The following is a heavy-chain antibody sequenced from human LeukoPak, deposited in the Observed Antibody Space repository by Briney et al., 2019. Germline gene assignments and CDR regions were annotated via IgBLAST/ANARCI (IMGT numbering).Heavy chain of an antibody. J-gene: IGHJ4*02. CDR3: ARGCRSYYGSGSCLSY. CDR1: GYTFNSYG. Sequence: ATVTVSCNASGYTFNSYGISWVRQAPGQGLEWMGWISAYNGNTNYAQKLQGRVTMTTDTSTSIAYMELRSLRSDDTAVYYCARGCRSYYGSGSCLSYWGQGTLVTVSS. D-gene: IGHD3-10*01. CDR2: ISAYNGNT. V-gene: IGHV1-18*01.